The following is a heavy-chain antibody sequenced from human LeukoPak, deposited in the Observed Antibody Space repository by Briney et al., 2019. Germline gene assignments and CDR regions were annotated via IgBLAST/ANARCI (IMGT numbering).Heavy chain of an antibody. V-gene: IGHV4-39*07. CDR2: IYYSGST. J-gene: IGHJ4*02. D-gene: IGHD5-18*01. Sequence: PSETLSLTCTVSGGSISSSSYYWGWIRQPPGKGLEWIGSIYYSGSTYYNPSLKSRITISVDTSKNQCSLKLNSVTAADTAVYYCASQKDSYGSYFDYWGQGTLVAVSS. CDR1: GGSISSSSYY. CDR3: ASQKDSYGSYFDY.